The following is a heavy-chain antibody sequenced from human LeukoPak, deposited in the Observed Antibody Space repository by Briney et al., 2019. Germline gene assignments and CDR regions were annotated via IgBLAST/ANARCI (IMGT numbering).Heavy chain of an antibody. CDR2: ITGSGRDT. Sequence: GGSLRLSCAASGFTFSSYAMNWVRQAPGKRLEWVSSITGSGRDTYYAGSVRGRITISRDNSKNTLFLQMNGLRAEDTALYYCAKGTLGSCSGATCYDFDYWGQGTLVTVSS. J-gene: IGHJ4*02. CDR1: GFTFSSYA. CDR3: AKGTLGSCSGATCYDFDY. V-gene: IGHV3-23*01. D-gene: IGHD2-2*01.